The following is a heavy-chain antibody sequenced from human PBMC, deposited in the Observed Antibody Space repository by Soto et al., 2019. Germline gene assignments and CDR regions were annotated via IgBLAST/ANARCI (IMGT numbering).Heavy chain of an antibody. Sequence: GGSLRLSCAASGFTFSSYGMHWVRQAPGKGLEWVAVISYDGSNKYYADSVKGRFTISRDNSKNTLYLQMNSLRAEDTAVYYCANEVPAAISRGYYYYYYMDVWGKGTTVTVSS. CDR2: ISYDGSNK. J-gene: IGHJ6*03. D-gene: IGHD2-2*02. CDR1: GFTFSSYG. CDR3: ANEVPAAISRGYYYYYYMDV. V-gene: IGHV3-30*18.